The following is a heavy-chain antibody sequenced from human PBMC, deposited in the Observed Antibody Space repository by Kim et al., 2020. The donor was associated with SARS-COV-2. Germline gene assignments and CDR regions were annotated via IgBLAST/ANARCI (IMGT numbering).Heavy chain of an antibody. CDR1: GYTFTGYY. CDR3: AREEESSGYSLRSEVRYGMDV. CDR2: INPNSGGT. Sequence: ASVKVSCKASGYTFTGYYMHWVRQAPGQGLEWMGRINPNSGGTNYAQKFQGRVTMTRDTSISTAYMELSRLRSDDTAVYYCAREEESSGYSLRSEVRYGMDVWGQGTTVTVSS. J-gene: IGHJ6*02. V-gene: IGHV1-2*06. D-gene: IGHD3-22*01.